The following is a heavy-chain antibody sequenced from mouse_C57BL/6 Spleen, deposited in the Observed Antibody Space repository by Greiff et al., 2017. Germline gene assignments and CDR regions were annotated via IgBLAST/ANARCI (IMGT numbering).Heavy chain of an antibody. CDR2: INPSTGGT. CDR3: AREGSHGSSHYWYFDV. J-gene: IGHJ1*03. Sequence: VQLQQSGPELVKPGASVKISCKASGYSFTGYYMNWVKQSPEKSLEWIGEINPSTGGTTYNQKFKAKATLTVDKSSSTAYMQLKSLTSEDSAVYYCAREGSHGSSHYWYFDVWGTGTTVTVSS. D-gene: IGHD1-1*01. V-gene: IGHV1-42*01. CDR1: GYSFTGYY.